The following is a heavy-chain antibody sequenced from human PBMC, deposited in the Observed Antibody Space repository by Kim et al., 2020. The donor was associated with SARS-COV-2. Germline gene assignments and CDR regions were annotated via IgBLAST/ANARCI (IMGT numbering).Heavy chain of an antibody. CDR2: ISWNSGSI. D-gene: IGHD6-13*01. V-gene: IGHV3-9*01. CDR1: GFTFDDYA. Sequence: GGSLRLSCAASGFTFDDYAMHWVRQAPGKGLEWVSGISWNSGSIGYADSVKGRFTISRDNAKNSLYLQMNSLRAEDTALYYCAKGGGGAAGTEDYWGQGTLVTVSS. J-gene: IGHJ4*02. CDR3: AKGGGGAAGTEDY.